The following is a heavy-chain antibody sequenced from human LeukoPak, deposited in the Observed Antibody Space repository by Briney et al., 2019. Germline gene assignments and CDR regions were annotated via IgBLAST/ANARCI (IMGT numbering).Heavy chain of an antibody. CDR2: ISTYNGNT. Sequence: ASVKVSCKASGYTFTSYGINWVRQAPGQGLEWMGWISTYNGNTNYAQKLQGRVTMTTDTSTSTAYMELRSLRSDDTAVYYCARDDALVATGSFDYWGQGTLVTVSS. CDR1: GYTFTSYG. CDR3: ARDDALVATGSFDY. V-gene: IGHV1-18*01. J-gene: IGHJ4*02. D-gene: IGHD5-12*01.